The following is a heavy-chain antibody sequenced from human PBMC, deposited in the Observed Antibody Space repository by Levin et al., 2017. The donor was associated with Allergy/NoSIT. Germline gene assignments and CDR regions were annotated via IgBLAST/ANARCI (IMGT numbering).Heavy chain of an antibody. V-gene: IGHV1-69*01. CDR1: GGTFKSYA. D-gene: IGHD2-2*01. Sequence: KISCKASGGTFKSYAISWVRQAPGQGLEWIGGIIPIFGPPNYTQRLQGRLTITADESTSTAYMEVSNLRPDDTAVYFCATKKIGVVPAASDYFFYYGMDVWGQGTTVTVSS. CDR3: ATKKIGVVPAASDYFFYYGMDV. J-gene: IGHJ6*02. CDR2: IIPIFGPP.